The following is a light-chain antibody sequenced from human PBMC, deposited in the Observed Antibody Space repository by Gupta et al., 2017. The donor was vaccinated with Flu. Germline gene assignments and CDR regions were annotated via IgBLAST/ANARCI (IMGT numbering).Light chain of an antibody. Sequence: EIVLTQSPATLSLSPGEGATLSCRASENIYNYLAWYQQRPGQAPRLLIYDASTRATGIPARFSGSGSGPDFTLTISSLEPEDFAVYYCQQRRDWPRTFGQGTKVEV. V-gene: IGKV3-11*01. J-gene: IGKJ1*01. CDR2: DAS. CDR3: QQRRDWPRT. CDR1: ENIYNY.